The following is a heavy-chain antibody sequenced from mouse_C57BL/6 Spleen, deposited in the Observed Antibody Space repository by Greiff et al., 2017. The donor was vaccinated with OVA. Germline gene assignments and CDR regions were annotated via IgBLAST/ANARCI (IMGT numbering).Heavy chain of an antibody. J-gene: IGHJ2*01. V-gene: IGHV5-16*01. CDR2: INYDGSST. D-gene: IGHD2-4*01. CDR3: ARGGITGPFDY. Sequence: EVKLVESEGGLVQPGSSIKLSCTASGFTFSDYYMAWVRQVPEKGLEWVANINYDGSSTYYLDSLKSRFIISRDNAKNILYLQISSLKSEDTATYYCARGGITGPFDYWGQGTTLTVSS. CDR1: GFTFSDYY.